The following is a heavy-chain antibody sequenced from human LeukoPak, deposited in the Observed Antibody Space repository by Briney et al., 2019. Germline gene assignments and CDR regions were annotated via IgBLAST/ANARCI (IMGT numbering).Heavy chain of an antibody. D-gene: IGHD3-10*01. CDR3: ARIGYYYSSGSYYDY. CDR1: GGSISSHY. V-gene: IGHV4-4*07. J-gene: IGHJ4*02. CDR2: IYISGST. Sequence: PSETLSLTCTVSGGSISSHYWSWIRQPAGKGLEWIGRIYISGSTNYNPSLKSRGTMSVDTSKNQFSLKLSSVTAADTAVYYCARIGYYYSSGSYYDYWGQGTLVTVSS.